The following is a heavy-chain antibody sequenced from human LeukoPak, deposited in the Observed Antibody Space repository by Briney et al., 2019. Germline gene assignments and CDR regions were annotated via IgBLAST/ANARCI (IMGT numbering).Heavy chain of an antibody. Sequence: SETLSLTCTVSGGSISSSSYYWGWIRQPPGKGLEWIGSIYYSGSTYYNPSLKSRVTISVDTSKNQFSLKLSSVTAADTAVYYCARVSVEISYIPWFDPWGQGTLVTVSS. J-gene: IGHJ5*02. CDR1: GGSISSSSYY. D-gene: IGHD2-8*01. V-gene: IGHV4-39*01. CDR2: IYYSGST. CDR3: ARVSVEISYIPWFDP.